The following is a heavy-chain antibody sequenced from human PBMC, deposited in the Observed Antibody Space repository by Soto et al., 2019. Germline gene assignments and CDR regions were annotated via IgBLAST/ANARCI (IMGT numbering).Heavy chain of an antibody. CDR2: ISYSGST. Sequence: SETLSLTCTVSGGSISSGDYYWSWIRQPPGKGLEWIGFISYSGSTYYSLSLKSRVTISVDTSKNQFSLNLSFVTAADTAVYYCATMGTPATGLYYFDYWGQGTLVTVSS. D-gene: IGHD5-18*01. V-gene: IGHV4-30-4*01. J-gene: IGHJ4*02. CDR3: ATMGTPATGLYYFDY. CDR1: GGSISSGDYY.